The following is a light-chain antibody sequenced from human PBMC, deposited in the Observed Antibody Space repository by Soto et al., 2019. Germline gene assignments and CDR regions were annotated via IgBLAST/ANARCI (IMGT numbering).Light chain of an antibody. Sequence: QSVLTQPRSVSGTPGQRVTISCSGSNSNIGSNYVFWYQQLPVAAPKLLIYRNSQRPSGVPDRFSGSKSGTSASLAISGLRSEDEGDYYCAGWEDSLNGVGFGGGTKLTVL. CDR2: RNS. J-gene: IGLJ2*01. V-gene: IGLV1-47*01. CDR3: AGWEDSLNGVG. CDR1: NSNIGSNY.